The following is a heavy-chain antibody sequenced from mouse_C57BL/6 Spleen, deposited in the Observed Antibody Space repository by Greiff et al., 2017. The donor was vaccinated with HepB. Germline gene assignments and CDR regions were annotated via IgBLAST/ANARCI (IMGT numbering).Heavy chain of an antibody. J-gene: IGHJ4*01. D-gene: IGHD1-1*01. CDR2: IDPSDSET. CDR3: ARELRSGGMDY. V-gene: IGHV1-52*01. CDR1: GYTFTSYW. Sequence: QVQLKQPGAELVRPGSSVKLSCKASGYTFTSYWMHWVKQGPIQGLEWIGNIDPSDSETHYNQKFKDKATLTVDKSSSTAYMQLSSLTSEDSAVYYCARELRSGGMDYWGQGTSVTVSS.